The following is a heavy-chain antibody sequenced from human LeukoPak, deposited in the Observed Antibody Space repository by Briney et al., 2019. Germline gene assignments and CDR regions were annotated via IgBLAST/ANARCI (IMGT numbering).Heavy chain of an antibody. V-gene: IGHV1-3*01. J-gene: IGHJ3*02. Sequence: ASVKVSCKASGYTFTSYAMHWVRQAPGQRLEWMGWINAGNGNTKYSQKFQGRVTITRDTSASTAYMELSSLRSEDTAVYYCARGDVPTYYYDSSDYYPKGDAFDIWGQGTMVTVSS. CDR2: INAGNGNT. D-gene: IGHD3-22*01. CDR1: GYTFTSYA. CDR3: ARGDVPTYYYDSSDYYPKGDAFDI.